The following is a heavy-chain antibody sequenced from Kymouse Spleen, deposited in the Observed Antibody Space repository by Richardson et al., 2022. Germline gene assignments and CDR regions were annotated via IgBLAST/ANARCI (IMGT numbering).Heavy chain of an antibody. Sequence: EVQLVESGGGLVQPGGSLRLSCAASGFTFSSYSMNWVRQAPGKGLEWVSYISSSSSTIYYADSVKGRFTISRDNAKNSLYLQMNSLRDEDTAVYYCAREEGPYNWNYYYGMDVWGQGTTVTVSS. CDR1: GFTFSSYS. CDR2: ISSSSSTI. CDR3: AREEGPYNWNYYYGMDV. J-gene: IGHJ6*02. V-gene: IGHV3-48*02. D-gene: IGHD1-20*01,IGHD1-7*01.